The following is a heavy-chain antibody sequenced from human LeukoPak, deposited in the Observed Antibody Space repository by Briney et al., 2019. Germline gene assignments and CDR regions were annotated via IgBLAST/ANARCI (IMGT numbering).Heavy chain of an antibody. V-gene: IGHV4-34*01. J-gene: IGHJ4*02. Sequence: SETLSLTCAVEGGSFSGHFCSWIRQSPEKGLEWIGEINHTGTTNYNPSLKSRVTMSIDTSKRQFSLKLSSVTAADTAVYYCARGGYYYGSGSHGLPDYWGQRTLVTVSS. CDR2: INHTGTT. D-gene: IGHD3-10*01. CDR1: GGSFSGHF. CDR3: ARGGYYYGSGSHGLPDY.